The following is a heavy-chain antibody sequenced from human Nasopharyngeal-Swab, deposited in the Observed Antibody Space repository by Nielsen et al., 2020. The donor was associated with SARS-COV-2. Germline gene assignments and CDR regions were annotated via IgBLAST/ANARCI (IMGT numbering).Heavy chain of an antibody. Sequence: GESLKISCAASGFTFSRYATSWVRQAPGKGLEWVSGINSPGGTYYRDSVRGRFTISKDNSQNALYLQMDSLRAEDTAIYYCVKDYPELVGSSSIFDYWGQGIQVTVSS. CDR2: INSPGGT. D-gene: IGHD3-10*01. J-gene: IGHJ4*02. CDR1: GFTFSRYA. CDR3: VKDYPELVGSSSIFDY. V-gene: IGHV3-23*01.